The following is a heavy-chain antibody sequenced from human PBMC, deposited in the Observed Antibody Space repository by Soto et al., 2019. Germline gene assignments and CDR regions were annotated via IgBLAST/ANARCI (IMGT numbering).Heavy chain of an antibody. J-gene: IGHJ4*02. D-gene: IGHD6-19*01. CDR2: INHSGST. Sequence: QVQLQQWGAGLLKPSETLSLTCAVYGGSFSGYYWSWIRQPPGKGLEWIGEINHSGSTNYNPSLKSRVTISVDTSKNQFSLKLSSVTAADTAVYYCARGQGIAVAGRDYFDYWGQGTLVTVSS. CDR1: GGSFSGYY. CDR3: ARGQGIAVAGRDYFDY. V-gene: IGHV4-34*01.